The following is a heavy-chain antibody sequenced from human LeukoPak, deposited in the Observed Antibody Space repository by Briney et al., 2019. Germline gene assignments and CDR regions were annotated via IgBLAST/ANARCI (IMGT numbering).Heavy chain of an antibody. Sequence: SETLSLTCTVSGGSISSNSYYWGWIRQPPGKGLEWIGSIYYSGSTYYKSSLKSRVTMSVDTSKNQFSLKLNSVTAADTAVYYCARNRYYCGSGNYGVPNWFDPWGQGTLVTVSS. V-gene: IGHV4-39*01. J-gene: IGHJ5*02. CDR1: GGSISSNSYY. D-gene: IGHD3-10*01. CDR2: IYYSGST. CDR3: ARNRYYCGSGNYGVPNWFDP.